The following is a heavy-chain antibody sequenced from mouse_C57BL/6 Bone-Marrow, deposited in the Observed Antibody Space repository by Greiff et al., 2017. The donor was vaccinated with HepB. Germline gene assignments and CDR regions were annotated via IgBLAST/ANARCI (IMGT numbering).Heavy chain of an antibody. CDR3: ARQHDYDWFAY. CDR1: GFTFSSYG. CDR2: ISSGGSYT. J-gene: IGHJ3*01. Sequence: DVMLVESGGDLVKPGGSLKLSCAASGFTFSSYGMSWVRQTPDKRLEWVATISSGGSYTYYPDSVKGRFTISRDNAKNTLYLQMSSLKSEDTAMYYCARQHDYDWFAYWGQGTLVTVSA. V-gene: IGHV5-6*02. D-gene: IGHD2-4*01.